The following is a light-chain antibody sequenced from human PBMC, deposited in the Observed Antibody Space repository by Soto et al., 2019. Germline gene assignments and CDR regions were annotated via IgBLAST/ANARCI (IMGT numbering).Light chain of an antibody. CDR2: GNT. V-gene: IGLV1-40*01. CDR1: SSNIGAGYD. J-gene: IGLJ3*02. CDR3: QSYDSSLRAWV. Sequence: QSVLTQPPSVSGAPGQRVTISCTGSSSNIGAGYDVHWYHHLPGTAPKLLIYGNTNRPSGISDRFSASKSGSSASLAITGLQAEDEADYYCQSYDSSLRAWVFGGRTKLTVL.